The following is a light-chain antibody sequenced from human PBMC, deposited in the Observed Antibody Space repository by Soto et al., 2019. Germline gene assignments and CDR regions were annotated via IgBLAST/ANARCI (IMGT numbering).Light chain of an antibody. V-gene: IGLV2-23*01. CDR2: EGS. CDR1: SSDVGSYNL. CDR3: CSYAGSSPIV. Sequence: QSALTQPASVSGSPGQSITISCTGTSSDVGSYNLVSWYRQHPGKAPKLMIYEGSKRPSGVSNRFSGSKSGNTASLTISGLQAEDEADYYCCSYAGSSPIVFGTGTKLTVL. J-gene: IGLJ1*01.